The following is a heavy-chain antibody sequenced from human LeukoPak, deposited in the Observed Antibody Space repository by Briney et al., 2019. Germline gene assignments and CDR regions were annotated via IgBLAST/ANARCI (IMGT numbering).Heavy chain of an antibody. CDR2: IYHNGPR. J-gene: IGHJ6*02. Sequence: PSDTLSLMCAVSVGSISSGNWWTWVGHSPGKGLDWIGEIYHNGPRNYNPSLKSRVTISAGPFKHHLSLKLTSVTAADTAVYYCATAPILRGEGGEHYKYGMDVWGQGTTVIVSS. CDR1: VGSISSGNW. D-gene: IGHD2-2*02. V-gene: IGHV4-4*02. CDR3: ATAPILRGEGGEHYKYGMDV.